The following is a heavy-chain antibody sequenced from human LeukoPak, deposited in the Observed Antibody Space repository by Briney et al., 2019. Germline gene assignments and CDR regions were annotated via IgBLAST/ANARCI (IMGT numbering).Heavy chain of an antibody. Sequence: SQTLSLTCAISGDSVSSNSAAWNWIRQSPSRGLEWLGRTFYRSKWSNDYAESVKSRITISPDTSKNQFSLQLNSVTPEDTAVYYCARDPLFPYSGNYQLYFDYWGQGALVTVSS. D-gene: IGHD1-26*01. CDR1: GDSVSSNSAA. V-gene: IGHV6-1*01. CDR2: TFYRSKWSN. CDR3: ARDPLFPYSGNYQLYFDY. J-gene: IGHJ4*02.